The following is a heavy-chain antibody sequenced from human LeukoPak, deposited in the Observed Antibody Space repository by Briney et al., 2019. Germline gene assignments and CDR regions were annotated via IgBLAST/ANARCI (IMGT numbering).Heavy chain of an antibody. V-gene: IGHV1-8*01. CDR1: GYILTNYD. Sequence: GASVKVSCKASGYILTNYDIDWVRHGTRQGLEWRGWVNRNSGITGYAQKFPRRVTMTRNTSISTAYMELSGRRSDDTAVYYCASSHYSNTWYVYDYWGQGTLVTVSS. J-gene: IGHJ4*02. CDR3: ASSHYSNTWYVYDY. D-gene: IGHD2-2*01. CDR2: VNRNSGIT.